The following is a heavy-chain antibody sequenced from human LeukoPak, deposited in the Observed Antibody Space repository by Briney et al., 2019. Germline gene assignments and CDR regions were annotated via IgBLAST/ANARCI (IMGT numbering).Heavy chain of an antibody. V-gene: IGHV4-39*01. D-gene: IGHD3-22*01. CDR2: IYYSGST. CDR1: GGSISGSSYY. J-gene: IGHJ4*02. CDR3: ARHGGGQYYYDSSGAYYFDY. Sequence: SETLSLTCTVSGGSISGSSYYWGWIRQPPGKGLEWIGSIYYSGSTYYNPSLKSRVTISVDTSKNQFSLKLSSVTAADTAVYYCARHGGGQYYYDSSGAYYFDYWGQGTLVTVSS.